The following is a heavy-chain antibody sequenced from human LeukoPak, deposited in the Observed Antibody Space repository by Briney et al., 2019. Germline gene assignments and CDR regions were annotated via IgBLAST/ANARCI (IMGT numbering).Heavy chain of an antibody. CDR2: ISGNGGNT. Sequence: QTGGSLRLSCAASGLTFDDYAMHWVRQVPGKGLEWVSLISGNGGNTYYADSVKGRFTISRDNSKNSLYLQMNSLRTEDTALYYCAKDISNWNSRHFDYWGQGTLVTVSS. J-gene: IGHJ4*02. D-gene: IGHD1-7*01. CDR3: AKDISNWNSRHFDY. CDR1: GLTFDDYA. V-gene: IGHV3-43*02.